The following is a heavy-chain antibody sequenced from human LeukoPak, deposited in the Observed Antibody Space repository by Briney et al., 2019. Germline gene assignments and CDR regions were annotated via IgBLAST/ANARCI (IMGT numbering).Heavy chain of an antibody. CDR2: IYYSGST. V-gene: IGHV4-59*05. CDR1: GGSISSYY. D-gene: IGHD3-16*02. Sequence: PSETLSLTCTVSGGSISSYYWSWIRQPPGKGLEWIGSIYYSGSTYYNPSLKSRVTISVDTSKNQFSLKLSSVTAADTAVYYCARRGDYVWGSYRYYFDYWGQGTLVTVSS. J-gene: IGHJ4*02. CDR3: ARRGDYVWGSYRYYFDY.